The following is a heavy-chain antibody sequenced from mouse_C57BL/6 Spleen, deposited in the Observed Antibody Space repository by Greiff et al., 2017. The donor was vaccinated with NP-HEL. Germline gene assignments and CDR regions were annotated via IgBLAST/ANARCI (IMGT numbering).Heavy chain of an antibody. CDR3: ARSRTGTGYYFDY. D-gene: IGHD4-1*01. Sequence: QVQLQQSGPELVKPGASVKISCKASGYAFSSSWMNWVKQRPGKGLEWIGRIYPGDGDTNYNGKFKGKATLTADKSSSTAYMQLSSLTSEDSAVYFCARSRTGTGYYFDYWGQGTTLTVSS. J-gene: IGHJ2*01. CDR1: GYAFSSSW. V-gene: IGHV1-82*01. CDR2: IYPGDGDT.